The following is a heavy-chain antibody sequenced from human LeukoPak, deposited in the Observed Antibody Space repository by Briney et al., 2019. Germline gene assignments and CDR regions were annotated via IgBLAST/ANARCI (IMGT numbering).Heavy chain of an antibody. J-gene: IGHJ3*02. D-gene: IGHD2-2*02. CDR2: IIPIFGTA. CDR3: ARGHIVVVPAAITVGAFDI. CDR1: GGTFSSYA. V-gene: IGHV1-69*05. Sequence: SVKVSCKASGGTFSSYAISWVRQAPGQGLEWMGRIIPIFGTANYAQKFQGRVTITTDESTSTASMELSSLRSEDTAVYYCARGHIVVVPAAITVGAFDIWGQGTMVTVSS.